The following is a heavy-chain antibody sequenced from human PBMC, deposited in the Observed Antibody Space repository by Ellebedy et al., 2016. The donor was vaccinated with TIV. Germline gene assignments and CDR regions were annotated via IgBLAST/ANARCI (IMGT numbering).Heavy chain of an antibody. D-gene: IGHD6-13*01. CDR2: IQYDGRDT. V-gene: IGHV3-30*18. CDR3: AKDRNSNWCVDY. CDR1: GFSLSNSA. Sequence: GESLKISXAASGFSLSNSAMHWVRQAPGGGLEWVAVIQYDGRDTRYGDSVKGRFTISKDDSKNTLYLQMNSLRPDDTAVYYCAKDRNSNWCVDYWGQGTLVTVSS. J-gene: IGHJ4*02.